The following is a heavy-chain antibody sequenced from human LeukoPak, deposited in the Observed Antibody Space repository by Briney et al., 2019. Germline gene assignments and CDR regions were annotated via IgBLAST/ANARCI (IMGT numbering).Heavy chain of an antibody. V-gene: IGHV4-59*01. Sequence: SETLSLTCTVSGGSISSYYWSWIRQPPGKGLEWIGYIYYSGSTNYNPSLKSRVTISVDTSKNQFSLKLISVTAADTAVYYCARSWGSYRSFDYWGQGTLVTVSS. J-gene: IGHJ4*02. CDR1: GGSISSYY. CDR2: IYYSGST. CDR3: ARSWGSYRSFDY. D-gene: IGHD3-16*02.